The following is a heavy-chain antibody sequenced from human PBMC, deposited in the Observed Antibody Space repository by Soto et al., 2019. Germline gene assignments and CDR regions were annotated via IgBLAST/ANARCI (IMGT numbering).Heavy chain of an antibody. CDR3: ARVTPGNNLYYFSGMDV. V-gene: IGHV1-2*02. CDR2: INPNSGDT. D-gene: IGHD1-1*01. Sequence: ASVKVSCKASGYTFSGYYIHWVRQAPGQGLEWMGWINPNSGDTNYAQKFQGRVTMTRGTSITTAYMELSRLRPEDTGVYYCARVTPGNNLYYFSGMDVWGQGTSVTVSS. CDR1: GYTFSGYY. J-gene: IGHJ6*02.